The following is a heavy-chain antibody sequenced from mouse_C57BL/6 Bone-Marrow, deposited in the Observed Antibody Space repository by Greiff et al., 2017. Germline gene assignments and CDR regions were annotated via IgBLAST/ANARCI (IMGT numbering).Heavy chain of an antibody. D-gene: IGHD2-2*01. CDR1: GYTFTDYY. V-gene: IGHV1-19*01. CDR2: INPYNGGT. CDR3: ARLVTGDMDY. J-gene: IGHJ4*01. Sequence: EVKLMESGPVLVKPGASVKMSCKASGYTFTDYYMNWVKQSHGKSLEWIGVINPYNGGTSYNQKFKVKATLTVDKSSSTAYMELNSRTSEDSAVYYCARLVTGDMDYWGQGTSVTVSS.